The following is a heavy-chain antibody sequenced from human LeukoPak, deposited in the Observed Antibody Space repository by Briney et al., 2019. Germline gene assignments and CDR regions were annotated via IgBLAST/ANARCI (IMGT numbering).Heavy chain of an antibody. CDR2: INSDGTTT. D-gene: IGHD2-15*01. CDR3: ARPGGGSYCSGGSCYDY. V-gene: IGHV3-74*01. CDR1: GFTFSSYW. Sequence: GGSLRLSCAASGFTFSSYWMHWVRQAPGKGLVWVSHINSDGTTTSYADSVRGRFTISRDNAKNTLHLQMSSLRAEDTAVYYCARPGGGSYCSGGSCYDYWGQGALVTVSS. J-gene: IGHJ4*02.